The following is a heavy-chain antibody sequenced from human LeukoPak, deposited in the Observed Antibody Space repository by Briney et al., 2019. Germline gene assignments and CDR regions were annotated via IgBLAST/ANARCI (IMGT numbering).Heavy chain of an antibody. J-gene: IGHJ4*02. V-gene: IGHV4-39*01. CDR1: GGSISSSTYY. CDR2: IYYSGST. D-gene: IGHD3-22*01. CDR3: ARSGYDSSGYYLDY. Sequence: SETLSLTCTVSGGSISSSTYYWGWIRQPPGERLEWIGNIYYSGSTYYNPSLKSRLTISVDTPKNQFSLKLSSVTAADTAVYYCARSGYDSSGYYLDYWGQGTLVTVSS.